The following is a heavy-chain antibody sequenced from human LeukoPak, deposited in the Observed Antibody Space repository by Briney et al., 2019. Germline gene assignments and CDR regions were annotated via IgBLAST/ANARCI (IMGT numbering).Heavy chain of an antibody. CDR3: ARDMGIQLWLRQGAFDY. Sequence: GGSLRLSCAASGFTFSSYAMHWVRQAPGKGLEWVAVISYDGSNKYYADSVKGRFTISRDNSKNTLYLQMNSLRAEDTAVYYCARDMGIQLWLRQGAFDYWGQGTLVTVSS. D-gene: IGHD5-18*01. CDR1: GFTFSSYA. J-gene: IGHJ4*02. V-gene: IGHV3-30*04. CDR2: ISYDGSNK.